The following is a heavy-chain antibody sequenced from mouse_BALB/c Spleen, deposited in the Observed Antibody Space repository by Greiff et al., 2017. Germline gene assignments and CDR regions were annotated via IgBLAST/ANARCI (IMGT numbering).Heavy chain of an antibody. V-gene: IGHV5-4*02. CDR3: AANAMDY. Sequence: EVHLVESGGGLVKPGGSLKLSCAASGFTFSDYYMYWVRQTPEKRLEWVATISDGGSYTYYADSVKGRFTITRDNANNNQYLQLSSLKSEDTAMYNCAANAMDYWGQGTSVTVSS. CDR1: GFTFSDYY. J-gene: IGHJ4*01. CDR2: ISDGGSYT.